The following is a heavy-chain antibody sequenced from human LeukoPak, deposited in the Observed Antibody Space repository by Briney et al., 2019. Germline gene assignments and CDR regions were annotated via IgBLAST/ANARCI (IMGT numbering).Heavy chain of an antibody. CDR3: ARDRIAAAGRKAANWFDP. J-gene: IGHJ5*02. CDR1: GGSISSGSYC. CDR2: IHTSGST. D-gene: IGHD6-13*01. V-gene: IGHV4-61*09. Sequence: SETLSLTCTVSGGSISSGSYCWSWIRQPAGKGLEWIGHIHTSGSTNYNPSLKSRVTISVDTSKNQFSLKLSSVTAADTAVYYCARDRIAAAGRKAANWFDPWGQGTLVTVSS.